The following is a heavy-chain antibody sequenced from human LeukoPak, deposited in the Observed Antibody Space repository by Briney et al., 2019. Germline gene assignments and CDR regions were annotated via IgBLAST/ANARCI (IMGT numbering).Heavy chain of an antibody. V-gene: IGHV1-2*02. CDR2: INPNSGDT. Sequence: ASVKVSCKASGYTFTGYYMHRVRQAPGQGLEWMGWINPNSGDTNYAQKFQGRVTMTRDTSISTAYMELSRLRSDDTAVYYCARELSAAGRWGAFDIWGQGTTVTVSS. D-gene: IGHD6-13*01. J-gene: IGHJ3*02. CDR1: GYTFTGYY. CDR3: ARELSAAGRWGAFDI.